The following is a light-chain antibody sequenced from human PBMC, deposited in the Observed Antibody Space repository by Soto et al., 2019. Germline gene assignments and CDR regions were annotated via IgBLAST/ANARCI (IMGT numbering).Light chain of an antibody. Sequence: QAVVTQESSFSVSPGGTVTLTCGLISGSVSSANHPNWYQQTAAQAPRTLIYSTSTHSAGVPDSFSGSILGNKAALTITGAQADDESDYYCALFMGNGISGFGTGTKLTV. CDR1: SGSVSSANH. V-gene: IGLV8-61*01. CDR3: ALFMGNGISG. CDR2: STS. J-gene: IGLJ1*01.